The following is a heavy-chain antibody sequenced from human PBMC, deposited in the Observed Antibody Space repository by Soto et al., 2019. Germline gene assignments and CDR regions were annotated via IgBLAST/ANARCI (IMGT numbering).Heavy chain of an antibody. Sequence: PGWSLRLPCAAAESAYSGYSMNWVRQAPGKGLEWVSYISSSSTIYYADSAKGRFTISRDNAKNSLYLQMHSLRAEDTAVYYCATSLDVWGQGTTVTVSS. CDR3: ATSLDV. V-gene: IGHV3-48*01. CDR1: ESAYSGYS. CDR2: ISSSSTI. J-gene: IGHJ6*02.